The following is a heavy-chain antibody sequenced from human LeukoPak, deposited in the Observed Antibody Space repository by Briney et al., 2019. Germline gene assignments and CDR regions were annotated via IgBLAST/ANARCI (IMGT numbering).Heavy chain of an antibody. CDR2: IYYSGST. CDR3: ARARGYCSSTSCSLDFGY. CDR1: GGSISPYY. Sequence: SETLSLTCTVSGGSISPYYWSWIRQPPGKGLEWIGYIYYSGSTNYNPSLKSRVTILVDTSKNQFSLRLSSVTAADTAVYYCARARGYCSSTSCSLDFGYWGQGTLVTVSS. V-gene: IGHV4-59*01. J-gene: IGHJ4*02. D-gene: IGHD2-2*01.